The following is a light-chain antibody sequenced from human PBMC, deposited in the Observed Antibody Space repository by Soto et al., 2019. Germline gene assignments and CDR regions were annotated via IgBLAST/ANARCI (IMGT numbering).Light chain of an antibody. J-gene: IGLJ1*01. CDR2: GNT. CDR1: SSNIGTGYD. CDR3: QSYDSSLGGYV. V-gene: IGLV1-40*01. Sequence: QSVLTQPPSVSGAPGQRVTISCTGNSSNIGTGYDVFWYQQLPGTAPKLLIYGNTNRPSGVPDRFSGSKSGASASLAIAGLQPGDEADYYSQSYDSSLGGYVFGTGTKLTVL.